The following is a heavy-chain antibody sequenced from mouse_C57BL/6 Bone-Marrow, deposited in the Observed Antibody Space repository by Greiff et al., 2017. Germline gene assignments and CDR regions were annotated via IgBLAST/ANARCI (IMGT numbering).Heavy chain of an antibody. D-gene: IGHD2-12*01. CDR3: ARWTTGFDY. J-gene: IGHJ3*01. CDR2: ILPGSGST. Sequence: QVQLKESGAELMKPGASVKLSCKATGYTFTGYWIEWVKQRPGHGLEWIGEILPGSGSTNYNEKFKGKATLTAVTSSNTAYMQLSRLTTEDSAIYNSARWTTGFDYGGQGTLVTVSA. CDR1: GYTFTGYW. V-gene: IGHV1-9*01.